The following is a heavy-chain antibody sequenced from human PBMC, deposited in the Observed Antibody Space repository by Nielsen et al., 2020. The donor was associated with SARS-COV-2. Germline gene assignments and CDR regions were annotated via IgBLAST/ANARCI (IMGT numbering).Heavy chain of an antibody. CDR2: ISSSSSYI. V-gene: IGHV3-21*01. Sequence: GGSLRLSCAASGFTFSSYAMNWVRQAPGKGLEWVSSISSSSSYIYYADSVKGRFTISRDNAKNSLYLQMNSLRAEDTAVYYCAKAPYGSGRQIDYWGQGTLVTVSS. D-gene: IGHD3-10*01. J-gene: IGHJ4*02. CDR1: GFTFSSYA. CDR3: AKAPYGSGRQIDY.